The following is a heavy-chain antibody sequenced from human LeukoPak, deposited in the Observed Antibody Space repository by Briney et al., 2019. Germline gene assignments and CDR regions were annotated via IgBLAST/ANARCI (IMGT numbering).Heavy chain of an antibody. J-gene: IGHJ5*02. CDR2: IYHSGST. D-gene: IGHD3-10*01. V-gene: IGHV4-38-2*02. Sequence: ASETLSLTCTVSGYSISSGYYWGWIRQPPGKGLEWIGSIYHSGSTYYNPSLKSRVTISVDTSKNQFSLKLSSVTAADTAVYYCARSAFGSGSYLNWFDPWGQGTLVTVSS. CDR3: ARSAFGSGSYLNWFDP. CDR1: GYSISSGYY.